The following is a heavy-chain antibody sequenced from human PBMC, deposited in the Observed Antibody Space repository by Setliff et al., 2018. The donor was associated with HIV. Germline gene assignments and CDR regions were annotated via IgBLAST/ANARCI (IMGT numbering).Heavy chain of an antibody. CDR3: ARQWRDQYNSGVSTEYFQH. D-gene: IGHD3-22*01. J-gene: IGHJ1*01. CDR1: AYSISSGYY. CDR2: IYHSGST. Sequence: SETLSLTCAVSAYSISSGYYWGWIRQPPGKGLEWIESIYHSGSTYYNPSLMSRVTISVDTSKNQFSPKLRSVTAADTAVYYCARQWRDQYNSGVSTEYFQHWGLGTLVTSPQ. V-gene: IGHV4-38-2*01.